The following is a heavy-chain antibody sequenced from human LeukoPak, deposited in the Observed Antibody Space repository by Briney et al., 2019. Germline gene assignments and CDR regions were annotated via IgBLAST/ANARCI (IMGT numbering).Heavy chain of an antibody. CDR2: IYHSGST. D-gene: IGHD1-7*01. CDR1: GYSISSGYY. J-gene: IGHJ5*02. CDR3: ARDELELNNWFDP. V-gene: IGHV4-38-2*02. Sequence: SETLSLTCTVSGYSISSGYYWGWIRQPPGKGLEWIGSIYHSGSTYYNPSLKSRVTISVDTSKNQFSLKLSSVTAADTAVYYCARDELELNNWFDPWGQGTLVTVSS.